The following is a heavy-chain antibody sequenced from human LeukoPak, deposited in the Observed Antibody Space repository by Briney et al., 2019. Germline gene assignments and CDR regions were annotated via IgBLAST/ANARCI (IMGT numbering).Heavy chain of an antibody. Sequence: GASVKVSCKASGYTFTSYAMNWVRQAPGQGLEWMGWINPNSGGTNYAQKFQGRVTMTRDTSISTAYMELSRLRSDDTAVYYCARDYNKGVVPAAVFDYWGQGTLVTVSS. CDR2: INPNSGGT. CDR3: ARDYNKGVVPAAVFDY. CDR1: GYTFTSYA. J-gene: IGHJ4*02. V-gene: IGHV1-2*02. D-gene: IGHD2-2*01.